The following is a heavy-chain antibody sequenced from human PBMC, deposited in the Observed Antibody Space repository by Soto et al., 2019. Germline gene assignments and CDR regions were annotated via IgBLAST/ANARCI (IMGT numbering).Heavy chain of an antibody. D-gene: IGHD3-9*01. Sequence: LSLTCTVSGASISSGGHCWSWIRQHPGKGLEWIGYIYYNGNTYYNPSLNGRVIISMDTSKNHFSLKLSSVTVADTAVYYCAREVDFAGSDYWGQGTLVTVSS. J-gene: IGHJ4*02. CDR1: GASISSGGHC. CDR3: AREVDFAGSDY. V-gene: IGHV4-31*03. CDR2: IYYNGNT.